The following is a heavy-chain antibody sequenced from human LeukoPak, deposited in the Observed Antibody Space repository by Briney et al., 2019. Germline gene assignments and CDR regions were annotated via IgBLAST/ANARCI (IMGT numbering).Heavy chain of an antibody. Sequence: ASVKVSCKASGYTFTSYGISWVRQAPGQGLEWMGWISTYNGNTNYAQKLQGRVTMTTDTSTSTAYMELSSLRSEDTAVYYCATAPPMGRWFDPWGQGTLVTVSS. J-gene: IGHJ5*02. CDR3: ATAPPMGRWFDP. CDR1: GYTFTSYG. CDR2: ISTYNGNT. D-gene: IGHD3-16*01. V-gene: IGHV1-18*01.